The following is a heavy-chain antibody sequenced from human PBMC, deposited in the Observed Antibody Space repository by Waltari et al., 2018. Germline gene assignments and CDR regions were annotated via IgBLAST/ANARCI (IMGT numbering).Heavy chain of an antibody. V-gene: IGHV1-18*01. CDR2: IYPYNGNT. Sequence: QLVQSGAAVKKHGASVKVSCTASGYIFSNYGITWVRKAPGQGLEWMGWIYPYNGNTKYEQNFQGRVTMTTDTSTTTAYMEIRSLRSDDTAIYYCARDDVDSSNFGGFWGQGTLVTVSS. J-gene: IGHJ4*02. CDR3: ARDDVDSSNFGGF. D-gene: IGHD6-13*01. CDR1: GYIFSNYG.